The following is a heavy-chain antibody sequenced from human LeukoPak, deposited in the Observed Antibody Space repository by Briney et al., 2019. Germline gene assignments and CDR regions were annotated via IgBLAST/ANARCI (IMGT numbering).Heavy chain of an antibody. CDR2: IGRSSGGT. J-gene: IGHJ4*02. V-gene: IGHV1-2*02. CDR3: ATEPYSYYGSGKLFDY. Sequence: GGSLRLSCEASGFTFTGYDMSWVRQAPGQGLEWLGCIGRSSGGTDYAEKLQGRVTMTRDTSSSTAYLQLSRLRSEDPAVYYCATEPYSYYGSGKLFDYWGEGTLATVSS. CDR1: GFTFTGYD. D-gene: IGHD3-10*01.